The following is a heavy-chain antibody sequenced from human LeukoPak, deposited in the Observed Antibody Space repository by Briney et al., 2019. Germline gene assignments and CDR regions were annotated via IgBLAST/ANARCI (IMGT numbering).Heavy chain of an antibody. D-gene: IGHD5-12*01. V-gene: IGHV4-59*01. Sequence: SETLSLTCTVSGGSIISYFWSWIRQPPGKGPEWIGYIFDSGTTNYNPSTNYNPSLNSRVNVSLDTSKNHFSLKLSSVTAADTAVYFCARGGVTTIAQYDYWGQGILVTVSS. CDR2: IFDSGTTNYNPST. CDR3: ARGGVTTIAQYDY. CDR1: GGSIISYF. J-gene: IGHJ4*02.